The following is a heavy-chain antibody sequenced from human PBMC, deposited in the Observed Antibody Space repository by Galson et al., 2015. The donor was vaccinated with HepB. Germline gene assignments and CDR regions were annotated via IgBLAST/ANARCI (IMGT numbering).Heavy chain of an antibody. CDR3: ARDLVSDIPDHSDY. CDR1: GFRFSSFD. J-gene: IGHJ4*02. D-gene: IGHD1-14*01. V-gene: IGHV3-30-3*01. Sequence: SLRLSCAASGFRFSSFDMHWVRQTPGKGLEWVAVISGGGGITIYAESVKGRFTISRDNPKNTLYLQMDSLRSDDTAVYFCARDLVSDIPDHSDYWGQGTLVTVSS. CDR2: ISGGGGIT.